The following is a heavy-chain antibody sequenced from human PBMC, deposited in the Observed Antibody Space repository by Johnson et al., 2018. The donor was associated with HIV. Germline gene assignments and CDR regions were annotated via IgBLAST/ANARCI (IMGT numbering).Heavy chain of an antibody. D-gene: IGHD3-22*01. Sequence: QVQLVESGGGVVQPGRSLRLSCAASGITFSSYAMHWVRQAPGKGLEWVAVISYDGSNKYYADSVKGRFTISRDNSKNTLYLQMNSLRAEDTAVYYCARDQDWGYYDIWGQGTVVTVSS. CDR2: ISYDGSNK. CDR3: ARDQDWGYYDI. J-gene: IGHJ3*02. V-gene: IGHV3-30*04. CDR1: GITFSSYA.